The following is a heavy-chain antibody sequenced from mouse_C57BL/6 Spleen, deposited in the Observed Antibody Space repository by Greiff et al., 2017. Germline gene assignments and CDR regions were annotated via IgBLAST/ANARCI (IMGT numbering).Heavy chain of an antibody. CDR3: ARNPLDGYYPHYYAMDY. CDR1: GFSLTSYG. CDR2: IWSGGST. J-gene: IGHJ4*01. Sequence: QVQLQQSGPGLVQPSQSLSITCTVSGFSLTSYGVHWVRQSPGKGLEWLGVIWSGGSTDYNAAFISRLSISKDNSKSQVFFKMNSLQADDTAIFYCARNPLDGYYPHYYAMDYWGQGTSVTVSS. D-gene: IGHD2-3*01. V-gene: IGHV2-2*01.